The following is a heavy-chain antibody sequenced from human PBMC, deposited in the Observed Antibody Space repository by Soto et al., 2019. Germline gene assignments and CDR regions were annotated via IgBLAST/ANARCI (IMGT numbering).Heavy chain of an antibody. CDR3: ARALKTGFYDY. CDR1: GFTFSSYD. V-gene: IGHV3-13*01. CDR2: IGTAGDT. D-gene: IGHD3-10*01. Sequence: EVQLVESGGGLVQPGGSLRLSCAASGFTFSSYDMHWVRQGTGKRLEWVSAIGTAGDTYYPGSVKGRFTISRENAKNSWDLHMNSLAAGDTAGYYGARALKTGFYDYWGQGTLVSVSS. J-gene: IGHJ4*02.